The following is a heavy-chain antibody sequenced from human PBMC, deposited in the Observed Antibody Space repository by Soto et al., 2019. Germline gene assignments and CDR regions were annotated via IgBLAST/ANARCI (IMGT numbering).Heavy chain of an antibody. D-gene: IGHD3-22*01. Sequence: GGSLRLSCAASGFTFSSYGMHWVRQAPGKGLEWVAVIWYDGSNKYYADSVKGRFTISRDNSKNTLYLQMNSLRAEDTAVYYCARGKSIYYDSSGPIDAFDIWGQGTMVTVSS. CDR3: ARGKSIYYDSSGPIDAFDI. J-gene: IGHJ3*02. CDR2: IWYDGSNK. CDR1: GFTFSSYG. V-gene: IGHV3-33*01.